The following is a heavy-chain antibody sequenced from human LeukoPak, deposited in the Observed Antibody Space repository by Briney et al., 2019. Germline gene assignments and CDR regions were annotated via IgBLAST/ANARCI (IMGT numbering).Heavy chain of an antibody. CDR3: ARHGYYGDYHTYYYYYYMDV. D-gene: IGHD4-17*01. Sequence: GESLKISCKGSGYSFTSYWIGWVRQMPGKGLEWMGIIYPADSDTRYSPSFQGQVTISADKSISTAYLQWNSVKASDTAIYFCARHGYYGDYHTYYYYYYMDVWGKGTTVTVSS. CDR1: GYSFTSYW. CDR2: IYPADSDT. J-gene: IGHJ6*03. V-gene: IGHV5-51*01.